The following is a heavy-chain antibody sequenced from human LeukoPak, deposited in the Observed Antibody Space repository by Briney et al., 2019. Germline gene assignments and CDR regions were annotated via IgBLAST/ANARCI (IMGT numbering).Heavy chain of an antibody. J-gene: IGHJ3*02. CDR2: ISAYNGNT. D-gene: IGHD4-17*01. Sequence: ASVKVSCKASGYTFTSYGISWVRQAPGQGLEWMGWISAYNGNTNYAQKLQGRVTMTTDTSTSTAYMELRSLRSDDTAVYCCARGATVTTRGINAFDIWGQGTMVTVSS. CDR1: GYTFTSYG. V-gene: IGHV1-18*01. CDR3: ARGATVTTRGINAFDI.